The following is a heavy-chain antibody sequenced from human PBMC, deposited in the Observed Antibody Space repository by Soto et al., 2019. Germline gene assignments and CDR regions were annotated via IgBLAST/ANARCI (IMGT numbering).Heavy chain of an antibody. D-gene: IGHD6-19*01. Sequence: SGPTLVNPTQTLTLTCSFSGFSLSTAGMCVSWVRQPPGKALEWLALIDWEGAKFYSTSLKTRLTMSEHTSKNQVVLTLTNVDPADTATYFCARVRRAVAANYYDYGMDVWGQGTAVTVS. CDR2: IDWEGAK. CDR3: ARVRRAVAANYYDYGMDV. V-gene: IGHV2-70*20. CDR1: GFSLSTAGMC. J-gene: IGHJ6*02.